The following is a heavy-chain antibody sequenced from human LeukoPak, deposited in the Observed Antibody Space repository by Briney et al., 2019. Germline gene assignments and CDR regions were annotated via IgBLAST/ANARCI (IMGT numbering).Heavy chain of an antibody. V-gene: IGHV3-30*18. Sequence: GRSLRLSCAASGFTFSSYGMHWVRQAPGKGLEWVAVISYDGSNKYYADSVKGRFTISRDNSKNTLYPQMNSLRAEDTAVYYCAKDLEDIVVVVAATLTNYYYYGMDVWGKGTTVTVSS. CDR2: ISYDGSNK. J-gene: IGHJ6*04. D-gene: IGHD2-15*01. CDR3: AKDLEDIVVVVAATLTNYYYYGMDV. CDR1: GFTFSSYG.